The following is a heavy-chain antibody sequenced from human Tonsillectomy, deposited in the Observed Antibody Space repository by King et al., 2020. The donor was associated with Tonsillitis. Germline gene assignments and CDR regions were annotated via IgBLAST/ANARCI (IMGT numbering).Heavy chain of an antibody. Sequence: VQLVESGGGLVKPGGSLRLSCEASGFTFSTYTMNWVRQAPGKGLDWVSSISSSSSYIYYADSVKGRFTISRDNAKNSLYLQMSSLRAADTAVYYCAREGVGGYGLGYDSSGPFDYWGQGTLVTVSS. J-gene: IGHJ4*02. D-gene: IGHD3-22*01. CDR1: GFTFSTYT. V-gene: IGHV3-21*01. CDR2: ISSSSSYI. CDR3: AREGVGGYGLGYDSSGPFDY.